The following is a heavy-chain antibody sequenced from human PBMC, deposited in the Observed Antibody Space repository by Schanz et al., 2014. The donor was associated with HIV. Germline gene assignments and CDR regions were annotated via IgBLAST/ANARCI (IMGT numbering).Heavy chain of an antibody. D-gene: IGHD3-22*01. Sequence: QVQLVESGGGVVQPGRSLRVSCAASGFTFNSYGMHWVRQAPGKGLEWVAVISYDGTKKHYADSEKGRFTISRDNSKNSLSLLIKSLRADDAAVYYCAKDRNYYESKYRGKGNYYYYYGMDVWGQGTTVTVSS. J-gene: IGHJ6*02. CDR2: ISYDGTKK. CDR3: AKDRNYYESKYRGKGNYYYYYGMDV. V-gene: IGHV3-30*18. CDR1: GFTFNSYG.